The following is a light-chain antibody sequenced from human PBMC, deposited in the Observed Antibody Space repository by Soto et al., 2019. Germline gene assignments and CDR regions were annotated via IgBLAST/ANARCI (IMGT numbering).Light chain of an antibody. V-gene: IGKV2D-29*02. J-gene: IGKJ5*01. CDR1: QSLLHITGETF. CDR2: EVS. Sequence: DVVIAQTPLSLSVAPLHPSSISCKSSQSLLHITGETFLFLYLQKPGQSPQLLIYEVSTRVSGVPDRFSGSGSGTDFTLEISRVETDDVGIYYCMQSTQLPPTFGQGTRLEIK. CDR3: MQSTQLPPT.